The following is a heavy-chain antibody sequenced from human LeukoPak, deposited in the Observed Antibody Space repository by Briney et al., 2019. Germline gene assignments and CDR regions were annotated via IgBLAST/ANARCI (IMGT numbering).Heavy chain of an antibody. CDR1: GGSFSGYY. CDR2: INHSGST. J-gene: IGHJ4*02. V-gene: IGHV4-34*01. CDR3: ARETYYDFWSGQKGFDY. D-gene: IGHD3-3*01. Sequence: SETLSLTCAVYGGSFSGYYWSWIRQPPGKGLEWIGEINHSGSTNYNPSLRSRVTISVDTSKNQFSLKLSSVTAADTAVYYCARETYYDFWSGQKGFDYWGQGTLVTVSS.